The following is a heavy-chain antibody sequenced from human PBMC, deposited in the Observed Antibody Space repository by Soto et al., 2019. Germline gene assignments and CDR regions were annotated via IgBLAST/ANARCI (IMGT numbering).Heavy chain of an antibody. CDR2: LYSGGTT. J-gene: IGHJ4*02. D-gene: IGHD3-10*01. Sequence: EVQLVESGGGLIQPGGSLRLSCAASGFNFIRKYMIWVRQAPGTGLEWVSILYSGGTTYYADSVKGRFTIARDTAENTLYLPMNSLRDEDTAVYYCARGLYDSGSFYFDFWGQGTLVTVSS. CDR3: ARGLYDSGSFYFDF. V-gene: IGHV3-53*01. CDR1: GFNFIRKY.